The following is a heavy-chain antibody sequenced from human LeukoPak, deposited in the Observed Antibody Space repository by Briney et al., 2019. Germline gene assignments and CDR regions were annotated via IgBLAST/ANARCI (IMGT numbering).Heavy chain of an antibody. CDR2: IYSGGST. D-gene: IGHD1-26*01. CDR3: AGSGSYDYYYYGMDV. V-gene: IGHV3-53*04. Sequence: GGSLRLSCAASGFTVSSNYMSWVRQAPGKGLEWVSVIYSGGSTYYAASVKSRFSISRHNSKNTLYLQMNSLRADDTAVYYCAGSGSYDYYYYGMDVWGQGTTVTVSS. J-gene: IGHJ6*02. CDR1: GFTVSSNY.